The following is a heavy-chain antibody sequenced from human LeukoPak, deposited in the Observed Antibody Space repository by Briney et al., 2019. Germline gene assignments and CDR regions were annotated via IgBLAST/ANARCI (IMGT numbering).Heavy chain of an antibody. CDR2: IYHSGST. J-gene: IGHJ3*02. Sequence: SETLSLTCAVSGGSINSSDWWSWVRQPPGKGLEWIGEIYHSGSTNYNPSLKSRVTISVDKSKNQFSLKLSSVTAADTAVYYCARDTHEYGSGSYYDDTFDSWGQGTLVTVSS. CDR3: ARDTHEYGSGSYYDDTFDS. D-gene: IGHD3-10*01. CDR1: GGSINSSDW. V-gene: IGHV4-4*02.